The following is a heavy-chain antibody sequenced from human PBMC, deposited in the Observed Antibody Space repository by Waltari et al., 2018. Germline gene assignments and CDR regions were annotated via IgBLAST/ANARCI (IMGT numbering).Heavy chain of an antibody. Sequence: VQLQQWGAGLLKPSETLSLTCAVYGGSFSGYYWSWIRQPPGKGREWMGEINHSGSTKHDPSLKSRVPISVDTSKNQFSLKLSSVTAADTAVYYCARGGYDSSGYYYVRSGNFDYWGQGTLVTVSS. J-gene: IGHJ4*02. V-gene: IGHV4-34*01. CDR1: GGSFSGYY. D-gene: IGHD3-22*01. CDR2: INHSGST. CDR3: ARGGYDSSGYYYVRSGNFDY.